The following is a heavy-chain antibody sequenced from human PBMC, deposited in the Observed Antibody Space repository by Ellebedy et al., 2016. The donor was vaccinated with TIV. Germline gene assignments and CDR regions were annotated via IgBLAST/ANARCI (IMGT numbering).Heavy chain of an antibody. V-gene: IGHV3-21*04. Sequence: GESLKISCAASGFTFTDYNMNWVRLAPGKGLEWVSSISTGSSYIYYADSVKGRFTISRDNAKNSLSLQMNSLRVEDTAFYYCAKVQGPNNYGRYGLDVWGQGTTVNVSS. CDR3: AKVQGPNNYGRYGLDV. D-gene: IGHD5-18*01. J-gene: IGHJ6*02. CDR2: ISTGSSYI. CDR1: GFTFTDYN.